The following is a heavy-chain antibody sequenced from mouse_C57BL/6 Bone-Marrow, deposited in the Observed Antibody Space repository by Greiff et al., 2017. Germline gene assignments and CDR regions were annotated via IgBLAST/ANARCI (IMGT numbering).Heavy chain of an antibody. CDR1: GYSFTSYY. CDR3: AREGANSYYFDY. CDR2: IYPGSGNT. Sequence: VQLQESGPELVKPGASVKISCKASGYSFTSYYIHWVKQRPGQGLEWIGWIYPGSGNTKYNEKFKGKATLTADTSSSTAYMQLSSLTSEDSAVYYCAREGANSYYFDYWGQGTTLTVSS. J-gene: IGHJ2*01. D-gene: IGHD6-1*01. V-gene: IGHV1-66*01.